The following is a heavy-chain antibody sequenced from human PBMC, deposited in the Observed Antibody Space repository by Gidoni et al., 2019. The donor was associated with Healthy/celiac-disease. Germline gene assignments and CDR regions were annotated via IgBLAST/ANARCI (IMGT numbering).Heavy chain of an antibody. CDR2: ISGSGGST. Sequence: EVQLLESGGGLVQTGGSLRLFCAASGVTLSSYAMSWVRQAPGKGLEWVSAISGSGGSTYYADSVKGRFTISRDNSKNTLYLQMNSLRAEDTAVYYCAKDGDGYPDAFDIWGQGTMVTVSS. CDR3: AKDGDGYPDAFDI. CDR1: GVTLSSYA. J-gene: IGHJ3*02. V-gene: IGHV3-23*01. D-gene: IGHD5-12*01.